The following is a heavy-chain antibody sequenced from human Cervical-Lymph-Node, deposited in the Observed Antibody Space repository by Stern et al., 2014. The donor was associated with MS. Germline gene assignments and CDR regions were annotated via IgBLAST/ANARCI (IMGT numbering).Heavy chain of an antibody. J-gene: IGHJ4*01. D-gene: IGHD3-10*01. CDR1: GYSFTRYW. CDR3: ARRVRFVEFD. Sequence: QLVQYGAEVKKPGESLKISCKGSGYSFTRYWIGWVRQMPGKGLEWVGILYAGDSETGYSPALQGQVTISADKTLSTAYLQVISLKASDPAMYSFARRVRFVEFDWGQGTLVTFSS. V-gene: IGHV5-51*01. CDR2: LYAGDSET.